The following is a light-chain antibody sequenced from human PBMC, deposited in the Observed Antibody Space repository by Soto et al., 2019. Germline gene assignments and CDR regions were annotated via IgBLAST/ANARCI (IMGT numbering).Light chain of an antibody. Sequence: QSALTQPRSVSGSPGQSVTISCTGTSSDVGGYNYVSWYQQHPGKAPKLKIYDVSKRPSGVRDRFSGSKSGNTASLTISGLQAEDEADYYCCSYAGSYTRVFGGGTKLTVL. CDR1: SSDVGGYNY. CDR2: DVS. CDR3: CSYAGSYTRV. J-gene: IGLJ3*02. V-gene: IGLV2-11*01.